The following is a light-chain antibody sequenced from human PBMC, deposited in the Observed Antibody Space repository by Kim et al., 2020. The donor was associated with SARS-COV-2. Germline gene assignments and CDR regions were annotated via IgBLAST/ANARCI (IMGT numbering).Light chain of an antibody. V-gene: IGLV4-69*01. CDR2: VNRDGSH. Sequence: ASVKLTCTLSSGHSRYAIAWHQQQPVKGHRYLMMVNRDGSHSEGDGIPDRFSGSSSGAERYLTISSLQSEDEADYYCQTWGTGTVVFGGGTQLTVL. CDR3: QTWGTGTVV. CDR1: SGHSRYA. J-gene: IGLJ2*01.